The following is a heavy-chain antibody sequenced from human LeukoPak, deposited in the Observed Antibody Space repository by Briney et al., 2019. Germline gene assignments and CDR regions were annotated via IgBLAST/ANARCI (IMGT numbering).Heavy chain of an antibody. CDR2: INPNSGGT. D-gene: IGHD1-14*01. J-gene: IGHJ3*02. Sequence: ASVKVSCKASGYTFTGYYMHWVRQAPGQGLEWMGWINPNSGGTNYAQKFQGRVTMTRDTSISTAYMELSRLRSDDTAVYYCAXXXXXXXXYKGAFDIWGQGTMVTVSS. CDR1: GYTFTGYY. V-gene: IGHV1-2*02. CDR3: AXXXXXXXXYKGAFDI.